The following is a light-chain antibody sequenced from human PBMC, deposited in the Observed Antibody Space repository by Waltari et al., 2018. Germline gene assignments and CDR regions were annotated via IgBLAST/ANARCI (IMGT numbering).Light chain of an antibody. CDR1: TSGVWTYNL. Sequence: QSALTQPASVSGSPGQSITISCTGTTSGVWTYNLVSWYQQHPGKAPKLIIFEGTKRPSGVSNRFFASKSGNTASLTLSRLQADDEADYHCCSYVSNTYVFGTGTKVTVL. J-gene: IGLJ1*01. V-gene: IGLV2-23*01. CDR2: EGT. CDR3: CSYVSNTYV.